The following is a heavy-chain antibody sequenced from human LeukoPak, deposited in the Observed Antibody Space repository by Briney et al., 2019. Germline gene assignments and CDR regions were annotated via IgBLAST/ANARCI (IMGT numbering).Heavy chain of an antibody. CDR2: ISSSVSTI. D-gene: IGHD6-13*01. J-gene: IGHJ4*02. CDR3: ATVVAAAGSGDY. Sequence: GGSLRLSCAASGFTFSDYYMSWIRQAPGKGLGWVSYISSSVSTIYYADSVKGRFTISRDNAKNSLYLQMNSLRAEDTAVYYCATVVAAAGSGDYWGQGTLVTVSS. V-gene: IGHV3-11*01. CDR1: GFTFSDYY.